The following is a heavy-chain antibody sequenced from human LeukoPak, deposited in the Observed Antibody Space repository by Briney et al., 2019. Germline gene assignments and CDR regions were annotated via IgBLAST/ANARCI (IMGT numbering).Heavy chain of an antibody. CDR3: ACSGGSFYYYYGMDV. D-gene: IGHD2-15*01. CDR2: IYYSGST. J-gene: IGHJ6*02. CDR1: GGSISSYY. Sequence: SETLSLTCTVSGGSISSYYWSWIRQHPGKGLEWIGYIYYSGSTYYNPSLKSRVTISVDTSKNQFSLKLSSVTAADTAVYYCACSGGSFYYYYGMDVWGQGTTVTVSS. V-gene: IGHV4-59*06.